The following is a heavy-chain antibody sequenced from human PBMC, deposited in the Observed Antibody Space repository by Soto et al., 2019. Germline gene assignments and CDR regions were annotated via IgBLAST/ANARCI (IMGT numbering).Heavy chain of an antibody. D-gene: IGHD6-19*01. CDR3: ARESIAVAGIFDY. Sequence: ETLSLTCTVSGGSISSYYWSWIRQPPGKGLEWIGYIYYSGSTNYNPSLKSRVTISVDTSKNQFSLKLSSVTAADTAVYYCARESIAVAGIFDYWGQGTLVTVSS. CDR2: IYYSGST. V-gene: IGHV4-59*01. CDR1: GGSISSYY. J-gene: IGHJ4*02.